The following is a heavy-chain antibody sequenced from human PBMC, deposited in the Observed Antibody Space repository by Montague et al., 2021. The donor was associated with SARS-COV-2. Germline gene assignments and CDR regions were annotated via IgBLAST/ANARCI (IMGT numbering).Heavy chain of an antibody. CDR1: GFTFSSHD. D-gene: IGHD1-26*01. V-gene: IGHV3-23*03. J-gene: IGHJ4*02. Sequence: SLRLSCAASGFTFSSHDMTWVRQAPDKGLEWVSIIHSGASYASYXGSXKGRFTISRDNSKNTLYLQMNSLRAEDTAVYYCAKGVGQKSSAVDYWGQGTQVTVSS. CDR3: AKGVGQKSSAVDY. CDR2: IHSGASYA.